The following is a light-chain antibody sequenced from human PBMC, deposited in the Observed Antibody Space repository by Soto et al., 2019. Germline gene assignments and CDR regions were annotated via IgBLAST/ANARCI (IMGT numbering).Light chain of an antibody. CDR2: DAS. J-gene: IGKJ4*01. CDR3: QQRSNWFLT. V-gene: IGKV3-11*01. Sequence: EIVLTQSPATLSVSAGERATLSCRASQSFSIYLAWYQQKPGQAPRLLIYDASNRATGIPARFSGSGSGTDFTLTISSLEPEDFAVYYCQQRSNWFLTFGGGTKVDIK. CDR1: QSFSIY.